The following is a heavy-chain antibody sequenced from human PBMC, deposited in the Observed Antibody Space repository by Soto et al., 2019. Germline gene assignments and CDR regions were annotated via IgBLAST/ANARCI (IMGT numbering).Heavy chain of an antibody. J-gene: IGHJ6*02. D-gene: IGHD6-19*01. CDR2: VSAYNGNT. Sequence: GASVKVSFKASGYTFASYGISWLGEAPVQVLEWMGWVSAYNGNTNYAQKLQGRVTMTTDTSTSTAYMELRSLRSDDTAVYYCASGVQVAGATAYYYYYGMDVWGQGTTVTVSS. V-gene: IGHV1-18*01. CDR3: ASGVQVAGATAYYYYYGMDV. CDR1: GYTFASYG.